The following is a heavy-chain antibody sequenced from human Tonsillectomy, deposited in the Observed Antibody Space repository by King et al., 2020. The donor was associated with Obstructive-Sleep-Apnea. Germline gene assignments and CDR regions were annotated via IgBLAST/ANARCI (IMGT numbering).Heavy chain of an antibody. J-gene: IGHJ4*02. D-gene: IGHD3-22*01. CDR3: ATAPYDSSGYYSPFDY. V-gene: IGHV4-59*01. Sequence: VQLQESGPGLVKPSETLSLTCTVSGGSISSYYWSWIRQPPGKGLEWIGYIYYSGYTNYNPSLKSRVTISVDTSKNQFSLKLSSVTAADTAVYYCATAPYDSSGYYSPFDYWGQGTLVTVSS. CDR2: IYYSGYT. CDR1: GGSISSYY.